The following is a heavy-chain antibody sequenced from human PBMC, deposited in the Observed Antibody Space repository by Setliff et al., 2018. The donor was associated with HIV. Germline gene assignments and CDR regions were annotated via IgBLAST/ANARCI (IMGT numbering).Heavy chain of an antibody. Sequence: SETLSLTCTVSDSYDSISSNNYYWGWIRQPPGKGLEWIGSIFHSGSTYYNPSLKSRVTISVDTSKNQFSLKLSSVTAADTAVYYCACGAAAGTDYYYYYYMDVWGKGTTVTVS. J-gene: IGHJ6*03. V-gene: IGHV4-39*01. CDR1: DSYDSISSNNYY. D-gene: IGHD6-13*01. CDR2: IFHSGST. CDR3: ACGAAAGTDYYYYYYMDV.